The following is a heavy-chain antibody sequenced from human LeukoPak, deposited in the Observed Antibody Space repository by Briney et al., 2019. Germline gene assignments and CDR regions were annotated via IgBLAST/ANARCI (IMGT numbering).Heavy chain of an antibody. CDR3: TADYGSGSYDY. V-gene: IGHV3-15*01. CDR1: GFTFRNAW. CDR2: IKSKTDGGTT. J-gene: IGHJ4*02. Sequence: GGSLRLSCAASGFTFRNAWMSWVRQAPGKGLEWGGRIKSKTDGGTTDYAAPVKGRFTISRDDSKNTLYLQMNSLKTEDTAVYYCTADYGSGSYDYWGQGTLVTVSS. D-gene: IGHD3-10*01.